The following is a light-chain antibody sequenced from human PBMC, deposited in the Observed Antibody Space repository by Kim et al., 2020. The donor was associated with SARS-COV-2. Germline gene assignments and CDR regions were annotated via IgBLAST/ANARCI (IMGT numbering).Light chain of an antibody. CDR2: SNN. CDR1: NPNIGSNT. CDR3: AAWDASLNGWV. J-gene: IGLJ3*02. Sequence: GQRVSISCSGSNPNIGSNTVNWYQQLPGTAPKLLIYSNNQRPSGVPARFSGSKSGTSASLAISGLQSEDEADYYCAAWDASLNGWVFGGGTQLTVL. V-gene: IGLV1-44*01.